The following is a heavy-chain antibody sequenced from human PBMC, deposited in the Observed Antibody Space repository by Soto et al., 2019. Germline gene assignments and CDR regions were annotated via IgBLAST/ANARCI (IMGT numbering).Heavy chain of an antibody. CDR2: INPNSGGT. V-gene: IGHV1-2*02. CDR3: ARGRYCTNGVCYPHGMDV. Sequence: QVQLVQSGAEVKKPGASVKVSCKASGYTFTGYYMHWVRQAPGQGLEWMGWINPNSGGTNYAQKFQGRVTMTRDTSISTAYMELSRLRSDDTAVYYCARGRYCTNGVCYPHGMDVWGQGTTVTVS. J-gene: IGHJ6*02. D-gene: IGHD2-8*01. CDR1: GYTFTGYY.